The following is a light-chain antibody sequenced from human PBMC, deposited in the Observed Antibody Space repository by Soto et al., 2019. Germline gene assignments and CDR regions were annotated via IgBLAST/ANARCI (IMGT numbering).Light chain of an antibody. CDR2: GAS. V-gene: IGKV3-15*01. Sequence: EIVMTQSPATLSVSPGERATLSCRASQSVSSNLAWYQQRPGQAPRLLIYGASTRATGIPGRFSGSGSGTEFTLTISSLRSEDSAIYYCQQSFEWPPMTFGQGTKVDIK. J-gene: IGKJ1*01. CDR3: QQSFEWPPMT. CDR1: QSVSSN.